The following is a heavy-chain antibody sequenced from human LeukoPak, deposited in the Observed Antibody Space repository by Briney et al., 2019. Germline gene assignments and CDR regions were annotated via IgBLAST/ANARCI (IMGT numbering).Heavy chain of an antibody. CDR3: ASLNGSGWYYFDY. CDR2: INHSGST. Sequence: SETLSLTCAVYGGSFSGYYWSWIRQPPGKGLEWIGEINHSGSTNYNPSLKSRVTISVDTSKNQFSLKLSFVTAADTAVYYCASLNGSGWYYFDYWGQGTLVTVSS. V-gene: IGHV4-34*01. D-gene: IGHD6-19*01. CDR1: GGSFSGYY. J-gene: IGHJ4*02.